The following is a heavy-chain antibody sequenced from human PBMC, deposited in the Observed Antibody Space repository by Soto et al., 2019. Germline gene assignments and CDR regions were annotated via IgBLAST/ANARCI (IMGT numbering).Heavy chain of an antibody. D-gene: IGHD2-21*01. CDR1: GFTFSTFA. CDR2: ISHDESIQ. V-gene: IGHV3-30-3*01. CDR3: AREYCGERSGYFQH. J-gene: IGHJ1*01. Sequence: GGSLRLSCAASGFTFSTFAMHWVRQSPGKGLEWVAFISHDESIQYYADSVKGRFTISRDNSKNTLYLQMNSLRAEDTAVYYFAREYCGERSGYFQHWGQGTLVTVSS.